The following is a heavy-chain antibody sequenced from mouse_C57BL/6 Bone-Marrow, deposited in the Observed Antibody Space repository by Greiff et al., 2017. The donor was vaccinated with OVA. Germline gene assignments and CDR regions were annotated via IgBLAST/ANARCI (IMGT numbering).Heavy chain of an antibody. V-gene: IGHV1-15*01. CDR3: TRDGYCAMDY. CDR2: IDPETGGT. Sequence: VQLVESGAELVRPGASVTLSCKASGYTFTDYEMHWVKQTPVHGLEWIGAIDPETGGTAYNQKFKGKAILTADKSSSTAYMELRSLTSEDSAVYYCTRDGYCAMDYWGQGTSVTVSS. J-gene: IGHJ4*01. CDR1: GYTFTDYE. D-gene: IGHD2-3*01.